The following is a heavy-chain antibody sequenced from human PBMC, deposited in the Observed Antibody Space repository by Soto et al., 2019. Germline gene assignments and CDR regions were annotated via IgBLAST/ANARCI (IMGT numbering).Heavy chain of an antibody. CDR2: ISGSGGST. CDR3: AKGLRFWDYFDY. J-gene: IGHJ4*02. V-gene: IGHV3-23*01. D-gene: IGHD3-3*01. CDR1: GFTFSSYA. Sequence: EVQLLESGGGLVQPGGSLRLSCAASGFTFSSYAMSWVRQAPGKGLEWVSAISGSGGSTYYADSVKGRFTISRDNSKNTLYLQMNSLRAEDTAVYYRAKGLRFWDYFDYWGQGTLVTVSS.